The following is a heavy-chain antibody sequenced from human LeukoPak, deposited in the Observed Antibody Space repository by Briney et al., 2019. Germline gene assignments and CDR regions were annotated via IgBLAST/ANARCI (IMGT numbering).Heavy chain of an antibody. J-gene: IGHJ4*02. Sequence: GGSLRLSCAASGFTVSSNYMSWVRQAPGKGLEWVSVIYSGGSTYYADSVKGRFTISRHNSKNTLYLQMNSLRAEDTAVYYCAKSPGSGRYYYFDYWGQGTLVTVSS. CDR1: GFTVSSNY. D-gene: IGHD3-10*01. CDR3: AKSPGSGRYYYFDY. CDR2: IYSGGST. V-gene: IGHV3-53*01.